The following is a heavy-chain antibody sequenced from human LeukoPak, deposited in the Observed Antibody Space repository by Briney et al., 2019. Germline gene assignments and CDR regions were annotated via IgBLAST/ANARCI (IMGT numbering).Heavy chain of an antibody. D-gene: IGHD3-22*01. V-gene: IGHV3-9*01. J-gene: IGHJ4*02. Sequence: GRSLRLSCAASGFTFDDYAMHWVRQAPGKGLEWVSGISWNSGSIGYADSVKGRFTISRDNAKNTLYLQMNSLRAEDTAVYYCARPYYYDSSGYSWGQGTLVTVSS. CDR3: ARPYYYDSSGYS. CDR1: GFTFDDYA. CDR2: ISWNSGSI.